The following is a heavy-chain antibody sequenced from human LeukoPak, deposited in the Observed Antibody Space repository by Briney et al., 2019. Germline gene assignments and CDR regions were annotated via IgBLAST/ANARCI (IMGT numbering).Heavy chain of an antibody. D-gene: IGHD2-21*02. CDR2: IYPGDSDT. J-gene: IGHJ4*02. CDR1: GYSFTSYW. CDR3: ARHSLCGGDCYYFDY. V-gene: IGHV5-51*01. Sequence: GESLKISCKGSGYSFTSYWIGWVRQMPGKGLEWMGIIYPGDSDTRYSPSFQGQVTTSADKSISTAYLQWSSLKASDTAMYYCARHSLCGGDCYYFDYWGQGTLVTVSS.